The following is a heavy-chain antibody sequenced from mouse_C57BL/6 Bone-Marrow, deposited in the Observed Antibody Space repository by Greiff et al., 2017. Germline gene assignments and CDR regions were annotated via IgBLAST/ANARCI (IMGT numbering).Heavy chain of an antibody. D-gene: IGHD2-4*01. CDR2: INPNYGTT. V-gene: IGHV1-39*01. Sequence: VQLKQSGPELVKPGASVKISCKASGYSFTDYNMNWVKQSNGKSLEWIGVINPNYGTTSYNQKFKGKATLTVDQSSSTAYMQLNSLTSEDSAVYDCARGYDYDYAMDDWGQGTSVTVSS. J-gene: IGHJ4*01. CDR1: GYSFTDYN. CDR3: ARGYDYDYAMDD.